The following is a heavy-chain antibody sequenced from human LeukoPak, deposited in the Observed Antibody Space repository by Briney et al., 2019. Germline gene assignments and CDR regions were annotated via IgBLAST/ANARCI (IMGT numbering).Heavy chain of an antibody. CDR3: ARHHYDILTGDLGREAFDI. V-gene: IGHV4-59*08. D-gene: IGHD3-9*01. Sequence: SETLSLTCTVSGGSISSYYWSWIRQPPGKGLEWIGYIYYSGSTNYNPSLKSRVTISVDTSKNQFSLKLSSVTAADTAVHYCARHHYDILTGDLGREAFDIWGQGTMVTVSS. CDR2: IYYSGST. J-gene: IGHJ3*02. CDR1: GGSISSYY.